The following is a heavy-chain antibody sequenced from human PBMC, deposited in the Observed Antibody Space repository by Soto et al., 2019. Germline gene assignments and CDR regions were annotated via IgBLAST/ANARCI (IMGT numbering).Heavy chain of an antibody. CDR2: IVVASGQT. V-gene: IGHV1-58*02. J-gene: IGHJ6*02. D-gene: IGHD2-15*01. Sequence: SVQVSCKASGSGFINSGIQWVRQAHGQRLEWIGWIVVASGQTNYAQNFRGRVAITRDTSTATAYIELTGLTSEDTAVYFCSADRPDIGVGWVARGQGTTVTVSS. CDR1: GSGFINSG. CDR3: SADRPDIGVGWVA.